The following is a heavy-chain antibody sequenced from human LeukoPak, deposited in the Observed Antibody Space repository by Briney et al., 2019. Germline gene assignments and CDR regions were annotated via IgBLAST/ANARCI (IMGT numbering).Heavy chain of an antibody. CDR2: IIPIFGTA. Sequence: ASVKVSCKASGGTFSSYAISWVRQAPGQGLEWMGGIIPIFGTANYAQKFQGRVTITADESTSTAYMELSSLRSEDTAVYYCARELDYGDFHFDYWGQGTLVTVSS. D-gene: IGHD4-17*01. CDR1: GGTFSSYA. J-gene: IGHJ4*02. V-gene: IGHV1-69*13. CDR3: ARELDYGDFHFDY.